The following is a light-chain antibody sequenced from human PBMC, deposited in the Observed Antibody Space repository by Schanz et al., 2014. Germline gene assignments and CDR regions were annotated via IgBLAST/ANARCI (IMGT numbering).Light chain of an antibody. Sequence: QSALTQPASVSGSPGQSITISCTGTSSDVGSYNLVSWYQQHPGKAPKLMIYEGSKRPSGVSNRFSGSKSGNTASLTISGLQDEDEADYYCCSYAGSSAFWVFGGGTKLTVL. CDR1: SSDVGSYNL. J-gene: IGLJ3*02. CDR2: EGS. V-gene: IGLV2-23*01. CDR3: CSYAGSSAFWV.